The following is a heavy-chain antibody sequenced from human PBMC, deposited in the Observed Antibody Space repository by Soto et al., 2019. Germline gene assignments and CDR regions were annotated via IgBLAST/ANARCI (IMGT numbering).Heavy chain of an antibody. CDR1: GFSLSTSGVG. CDR3: AHSLFYCTNGVCAYYFDY. CDR2: IYWDDDK. D-gene: IGHD2-8*01. J-gene: IGHJ4*02. V-gene: IGHV2-5*02. Sequence: QITLKESGPTLVKPTQTLTLTCTFSGFSLSTSGVGVGWIRQPPGKALEWLALIYWDDDKRYSPSLKSRLTITNHTSNNQVVLTMTNMDPVYTATYYCAHSLFYCTNGVCAYYFDYWGQGNLVTVSS.